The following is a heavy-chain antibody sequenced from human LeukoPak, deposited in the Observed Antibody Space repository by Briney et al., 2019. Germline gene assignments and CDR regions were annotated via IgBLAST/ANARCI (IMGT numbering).Heavy chain of an antibody. Sequence: ASVKVSCKASGYTFTGYYMHWVRQAPGQGLEWMGWINPNSGGTNYAQKFQGRVTMTRDTSISTAYMELSRLRSDDTAVYYCVRDRGGDCYYDYWGQGTLVTVSS. D-gene: IGHD2-21*02. CDR1: GYTFTGYY. J-gene: IGHJ4*02. V-gene: IGHV1-2*02. CDR3: VRDRGGDCYYDY. CDR2: INPNSGGT.